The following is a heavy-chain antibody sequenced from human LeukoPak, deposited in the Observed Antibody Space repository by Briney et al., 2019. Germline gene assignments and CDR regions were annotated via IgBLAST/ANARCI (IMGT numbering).Heavy chain of an antibody. V-gene: IGHV1-8*01. D-gene: IGHD2-2*01. CDR2: MNPNSGNT. CDR1: GYTFTSYD. CDR3: ARDPEPLLGYCSSTSCYFHAFDI. Sequence: ASVKVSCKASGYTFTSYDINWVRQATGQGLEWMGWMNPNSGNTGYAQKFQGRVTMTRNTSISTAYMELSSLRSEDTAVYYCARDPEPLLGYCSSTSCYFHAFDIWGQGTMVTVSS. J-gene: IGHJ3*02.